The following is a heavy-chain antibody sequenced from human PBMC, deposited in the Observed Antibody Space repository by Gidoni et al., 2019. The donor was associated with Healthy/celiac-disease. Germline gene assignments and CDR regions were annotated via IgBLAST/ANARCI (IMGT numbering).Heavy chain of an antibody. CDR2: IYYSGST. CDR3: ATQKKKNWFDP. CDR1: GGSISSGGYY. Sequence: QVQLQESGPGLVKPSQTLSVTCTLSGGSISSGGYYWSWILQHPGQGLEWIGYIYYSGSTYYNPSLKSRVTISVDTSKNQFSLKLSSVTAADTAVYYCATQKKKNWFDPWGQGTLVTVSS. J-gene: IGHJ5*02. V-gene: IGHV4-31*03.